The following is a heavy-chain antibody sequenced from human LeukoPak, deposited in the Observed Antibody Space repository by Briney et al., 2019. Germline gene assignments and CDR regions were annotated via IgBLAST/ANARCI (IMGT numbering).Heavy chain of an antibody. Sequence: GGSLRLSCAASGFTFSSYPMHWVRQTPGKGLEWVALISYDGSNKYYADSVKGRFTISRDSFKNTLYLQMNSLRGEDTAVYYCARGKGLRLGELSPSFDYWGQGALVTVSS. D-gene: IGHD3-16*02. CDR3: ARGKGLRLGELSPSFDY. CDR2: ISYDGSNK. V-gene: IGHV3-30*04. J-gene: IGHJ4*02. CDR1: GFTFSSYP.